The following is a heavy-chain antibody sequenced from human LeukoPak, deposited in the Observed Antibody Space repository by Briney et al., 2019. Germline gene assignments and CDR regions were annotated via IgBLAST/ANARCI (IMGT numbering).Heavy chain of an antibody. D-gene: IGHD3-10*02. CDR1: GFTFSSYS. J-gene: IGHJ6*04. V-gene: IGHV3-48*04. Sequence: WGSLRLSCAASGFTFSSYSMNWVRQAPGKGLEWVSYISSSSSTIYYADSVKGRFTISRDNAKNSLYLQMNSLRAEDTAVYYCAELGITMIGGVWGKGTTVTISS. CDR3: AELGITMIGGV. CDR2: ISSSSSTI.